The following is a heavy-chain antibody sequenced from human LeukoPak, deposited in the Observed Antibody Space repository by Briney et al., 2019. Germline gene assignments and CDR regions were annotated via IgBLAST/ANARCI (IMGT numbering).Heavy chain of an antibody. CDR1: GYTFTNYY. CDR3: AREGPSTYHFDY. V-gene: IGHV1-46*01. Sequence: APVKVSCKASGYTFTNYYMHWVRQAPGQGREWMGIINPSGGSTSYAQKFQGRVTMTWDTSTSTVYMELSSLTSEDTAVFYCAREGPSTYHFDYWGQGTLVTVSS. CDR2: INPSGGST. J-gene: IGHJ4*02.